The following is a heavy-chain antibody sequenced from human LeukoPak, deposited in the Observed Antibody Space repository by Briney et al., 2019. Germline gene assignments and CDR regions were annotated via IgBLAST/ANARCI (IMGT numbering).Heavy chain of an antibody. J-gene: IGHJ4*02. Sequence: PGGSLRLSCAASGFTFSSYAVTWDRQAPGKGLEWVSAISGSGGSTYYADSVKGRFTISRDNSKDTLYLQMNSLRAEDTAVYYCASGRPPDYWGQGTLVTVSS. V-gene: IGHV3-23*01. CDR3: ASGRPPDY. D-gene: IGHD3/OR15-3a*01. CDR1: GFTFSSYA. CDR2: ISGSGGST.